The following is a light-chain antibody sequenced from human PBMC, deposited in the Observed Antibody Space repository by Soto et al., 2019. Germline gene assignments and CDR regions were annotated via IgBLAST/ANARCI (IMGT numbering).Light chain of an antibody. J-gene: IGLJ1*01. V-gene: IGLV1-40*01. Sequence: QSVLTQPPSVSGAPGQRVTIPCTGSSSNIGAGYDVHWYQQLPGTAPKLLIYGNSNRPSGVPDRFSGSKSGTSASLAITGLQAEDEADFYCQSHDSSLSAYVXGT. CDR2: GNS. CDR3: QSHDSSLSAYV. CDR1: SSNIGAGYD.